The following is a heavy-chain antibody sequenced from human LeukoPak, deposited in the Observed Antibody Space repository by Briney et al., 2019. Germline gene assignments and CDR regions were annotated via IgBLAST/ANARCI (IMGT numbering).Heavy chain of an antibody. V-gene: IGHV4-59*01. CDR2: IYYSGST. Sequence: SETLSLTCTVSGGSISSYYWSWIRQPPGKGLEWIGYIYYSGSTNYNPSLKSRVTISVDTSKNQFSLKLSSVTAADTAVYYCARAYIVVVPAAISGWFDPWGQGTLVTVS. J-gene: IGHJ5*02. D-gene: IGHD2-2*02. CDR3: ARAYIVVVPAAISGWFDP. CDR1: GGSISSYY.